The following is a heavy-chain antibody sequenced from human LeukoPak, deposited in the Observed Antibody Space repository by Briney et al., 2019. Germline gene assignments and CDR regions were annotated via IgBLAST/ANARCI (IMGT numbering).Heavy chain of an antibody. V-gene: IGHV3-15*01. CDR2: IKGKTDGGTT. CDR3: TTIITMTVVVRGPRHY. D-gene: IGHD3-22*01. CDR1: GFTFSNAW. J-gene: IGHJ4*02. Sequence: GGSLRLSCAASGFTFSNAWMSGVRQAPGKGLEWGGRIKGKTDGGTTDYAAHVKGRFTISRDDSKNTLYLQMNSLKTEDTAVYYCTTIITMTVVVRGPRHYWGQGTLVTVSS.